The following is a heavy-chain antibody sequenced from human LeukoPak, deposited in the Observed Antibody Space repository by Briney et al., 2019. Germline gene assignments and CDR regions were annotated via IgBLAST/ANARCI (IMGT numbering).Heavy chain of an antibody. Sequence: PSETLSLTCTVSGGSISSYYWSWIRQPPGKGLEWIGYIYTSGSTNYNPSLKSRVAISVDTSKNQFSLKLSSVTAADTAVYYCARGSYDYVWGSHREYNWFDPWGQGTLVTVSS. CDR1: GGSISSYY. V-gene: IGHV4-4*09. D-gene: IGHD3-16*02. CDR3: ARGSYDYVWGSHREYNWFDP. J-gene: IGHJ5*02. CDR2: IYTSGST.